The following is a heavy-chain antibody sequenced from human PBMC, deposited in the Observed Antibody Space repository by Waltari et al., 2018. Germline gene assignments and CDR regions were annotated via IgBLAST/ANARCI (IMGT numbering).Heavy chain of an antibody. V-gene: IGHV3-7*01. CDR3: SVSLNY. Sequence: EVHLVESGGGLVQPGESLRLSCAASGFTFSNSWMDWVRQAPGKGLEWVANIKQDGSERHYVDSVKGRFTISRDNAQILLFLQMNSLRAGDTAVYYCSVSLNYWGQGTLVTVSS. CDR1: GFTFSNSW. CDR2: IKQDGSER. J-gene: IGHJ4*02.